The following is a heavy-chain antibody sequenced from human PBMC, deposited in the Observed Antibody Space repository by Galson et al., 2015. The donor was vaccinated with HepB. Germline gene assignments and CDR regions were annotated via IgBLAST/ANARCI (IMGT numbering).Heavy chain of an antibody. J-gene: IGHJ4*02. Sequence: SLRLSCAASGFTFSSCGMHWVRQAPGKGLEWVAVISYVGSDKDYADSVKGRFTISRDNSKNTLSLQMDSLRPEDTAVYYCARDDYADNVVMFDYWGQGIQVTVSS. D-gene: IGHD4-17*01. CDR1: GFTFSSCG. CDR2: ISYVGSDK. V-gene: IGHV3-30*03. CDR3: ARDDYADNVVMFDY.